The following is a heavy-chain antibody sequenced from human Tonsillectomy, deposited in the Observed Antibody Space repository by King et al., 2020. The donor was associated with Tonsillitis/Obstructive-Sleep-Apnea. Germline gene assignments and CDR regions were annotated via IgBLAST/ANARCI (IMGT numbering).Heavy chain of an antibody. CDR1: GGSISSYY. J-gene: IGHJ3*02. D-gene: IGHD2-2*01. CDR3: ARNNIVVVPAAIHAFDI. CDR2: IYTSGST. V-gene: IGHV4-4*07. Sequence: VQLQESGPGLVKPSETLSLTCTVSGGSISSYYWSWIRQPAGKGLEWIGRIYTSGSTNSNPSLKSRVTMSVDTSKNQFSLKLSSVTAADTAVYYCARNNIVVVPAAIHAFDIWGQGTMVPVSS.